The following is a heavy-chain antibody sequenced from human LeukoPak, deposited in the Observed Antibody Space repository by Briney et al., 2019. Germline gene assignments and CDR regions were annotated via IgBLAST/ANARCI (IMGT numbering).Heavy chain of an antibody. Sequence: SETLSLTCTVSGASKSSSNDYWGWLRQSPGKGLEWIASVYSGGTTYYNPSLESRVTISVDTSKNQFSLKLSSVSAADTAIYFCARHINYYISGTYYLQGGGFDSWGQGALVTVSS. CDR2: VYSGGTT. CDR1: GASKSSSNDY. J-gene: IGHJ4*02. D-gene: IGHD3-10*01. CDR3: ARHINYYISGTYYLQGGGFDS. V-gene: IGHV4-39*01.